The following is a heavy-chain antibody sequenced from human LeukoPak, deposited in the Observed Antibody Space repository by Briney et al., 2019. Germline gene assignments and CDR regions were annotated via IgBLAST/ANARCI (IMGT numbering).Heavy chain of an antibody. J-gene: IGHJ3*02. Sequence: ASVKLSCMASGYTFTSYGISWVRQAPGQGLEWMGWISAYNGNTNYAQKLQGRVTMTTDTSTSTAYMELRSLRSDDTAVYYCARVGMVGGAPHAFDIWGQGTMVTVSS. V-gene: IGHV1-18*01. CDR2: ISAYNGNT. D-gene: IGHD3-10*01. CDR1: GYTFTSYG. CDR3: ARVGMVGGAPHAFDI.